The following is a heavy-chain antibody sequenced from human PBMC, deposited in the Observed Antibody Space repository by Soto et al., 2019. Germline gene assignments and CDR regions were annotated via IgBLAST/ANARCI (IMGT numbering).Heavy chain of an antibody. CDR2: IYYSGST. Sequence: QLQLQESGPGLVKPSETLSLTCTVSGGSISSSSYFWGWIRQPPGKGLEWIGSIYYSGSTYYNPSLQSRGTGSVDTSKNQFSLKLSSVAAAGTGVYYCARHPSDFWFDPWGQGTLVTVSS. J-gene: IGHJ5*02. D-gene: IGHD2-21*02. CDR1: GGSISSSSYF. V-gene: IGHV4-39*01. CDR3: ARHPSDFWFDP.